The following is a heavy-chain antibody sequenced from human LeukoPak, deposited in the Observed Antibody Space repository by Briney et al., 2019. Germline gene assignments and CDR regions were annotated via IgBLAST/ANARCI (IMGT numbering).Heavy chain of an antibody. CDR1: GGSFSDYY. Sequence: SETLSLTCAVYGGSFSDYYWSWIRQPPGKGLEWIGEINHSGSTNYNPSLKSRVTISVDASKNQFSLKLSSVTAADTAVYYCARAARGICSSTSCYVPYYYYYMDVWGKGTTVTVSS. CDR2: INHSGST. V-gene: IGHV4-34*01. J-gene: IGHJ6*03. CDR3: ARAARGICSSTSCYVPYYYYYMDV. D-gene: IGHD2-2*01.